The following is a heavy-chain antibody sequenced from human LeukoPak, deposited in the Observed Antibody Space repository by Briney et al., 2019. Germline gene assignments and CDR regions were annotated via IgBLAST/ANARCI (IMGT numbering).Heavy chain of an antibody. CDR1: GYTFTGYY. Sequence: GASVKVSCKASGYTFTGYYFHWVRQAPGQGLEWTAWINPNTAGTNYAQKFLGRVTLTWDTSISTAYMELSRLRSDDTAVYYCAREGLGATGHYYYGMDVWGQGTTVTVSS. CDR2: INPNTAGT. D-gene: IGHD1-26*01. CDR3: AREGLGATGHYYYGMDV. J-gene: IGHJ6*02. V-gene: IGHV1-2*02.